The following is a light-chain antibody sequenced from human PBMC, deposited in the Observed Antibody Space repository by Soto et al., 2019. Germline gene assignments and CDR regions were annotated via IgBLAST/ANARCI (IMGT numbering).Light chain of an antibody. J-gene: IGKJ1*01. Sequence: AIQMTQSPSSLSASVGDEVTITCRASQGIRNDLGWYQQKPGKAPQLLIFAASSLQSGVPSRFSGSGSGTDFTLTITSLQPEDFATYYCLQDYSYPWTFGQGTKVEIK. CDR2: AAS. CDR3: LQDYSYPWT. CDR1: QGIRND. V-gene: IGKV1-6*01.